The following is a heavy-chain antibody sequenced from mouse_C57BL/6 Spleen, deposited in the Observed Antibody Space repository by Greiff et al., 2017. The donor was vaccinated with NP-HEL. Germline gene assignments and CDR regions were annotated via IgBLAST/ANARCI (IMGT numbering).Heavy chain of an antibody. J-gene: IGHJ2*01. D-gene: IGHD3-2*02. CDR3: ARSETAQAY. CDR1: GYTFTSYW. V-gene: IGHV1-7*01. Sequence: VQLQQSGAELAKPGASVKLSCKASGYTFTSYWMHWVKQRPGQGLEWIGYINPSSGYTKYNQKFKDKATLTADISSSTAYMQLSSLTYEDSAVYYCARSETAQAYWGQGTTLTVSS. CDR2: INPSSGYT.